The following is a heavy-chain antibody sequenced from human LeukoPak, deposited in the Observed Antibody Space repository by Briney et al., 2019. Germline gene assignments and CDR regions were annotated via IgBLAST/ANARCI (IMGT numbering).Heavy chain of an antibody. CDR2: IYSSGTT. CDR3: ASSAATYDSYFYYYVGV. D-gene: IGHD3-16*01. J-gene: IGHJ6*03. Sequence: PSQTLSLTCSVSAGSMTTGNYYWSWIRHHPGRGLEWIGHIYSSGTTYYNPSLKSRVTISVDTSKNQFSLILSSVTAADTAVYYCASSAATYDSYFYYYVGVWGNGTTVTVSS. V-gene: IGHV4-31*03. CDR1: AGSMTTGNYY.